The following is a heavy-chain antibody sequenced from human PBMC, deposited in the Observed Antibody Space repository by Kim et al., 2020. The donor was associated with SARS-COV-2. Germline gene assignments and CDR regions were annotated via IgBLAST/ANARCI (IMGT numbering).Heavy chain of an antibody. Sequence: GGSLRLSCAASGFTFSSYAMSWVRQAPGKGLEWVSAISGSGGSTYYADSVKGRFTISRDNSKNTLYLQMNSLRAEDTAVYYCAKDRTAPYRKNYFDYWGQGTLVTVSS. D-gene: IGHD4-4*01. CDR1: GFTFSSYA. V-gene: IGHV3-23*01. CDR2: ISGSGGST. CDR3: AKDRTAPYRKNYFDY. J-gene: IGHJ4*02.